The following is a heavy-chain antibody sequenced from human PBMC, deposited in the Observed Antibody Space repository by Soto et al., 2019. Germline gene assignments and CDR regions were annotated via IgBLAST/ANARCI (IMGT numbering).Heavy chain of an antibody. V-gene: IGHV3-30-3*01. CDR3: ARDQTGITTTGGGRIDH. CDR1: GFTFSTHA. Sequence: PGGPLRLSCAASGFTFSTHAMHWVRQAPGKGLECVAIVSFDGSNKYYADSVKGRFTISRDNSKNTLYLQMSGLTPEDTAVYYCARDQTGITTTGGGRIDHWGQGTLVTVSS. D-gene: IGHD1-20*01. CDR2: VSFDGSNK. J-gene: IGHJ4*02.